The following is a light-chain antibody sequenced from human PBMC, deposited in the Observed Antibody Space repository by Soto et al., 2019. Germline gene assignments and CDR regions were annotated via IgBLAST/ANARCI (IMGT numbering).Light chain of an antibody. Sequence: EIVLTQSPGTLSLSPGERATLSCRASQSISSYLAWYQQKPGQAPRLLIYDASSRPPGIPDRFSGSGSGTDFTLTISRLEPEDFAVYYCQQSATFGPGTKVDIK. CDR1: QSISSY. CDR3: QQSAT. J-gene: IGKJ3*01. CDR2: DAS. V-gene: IGKV3-20*01.